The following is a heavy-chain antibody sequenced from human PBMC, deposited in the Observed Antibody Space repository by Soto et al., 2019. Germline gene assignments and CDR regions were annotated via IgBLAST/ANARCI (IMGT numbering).Heavy chain of an antibody. CDR3: ATRDTGRVY. CDR2: SHQSGNT. CDR1: GVSISSHDW. Sequence: QVQLQESGPGLVKPSGTLSLTCAVSGVSISSHDWWTWVRQPPGKGLEWIGESHQSGNTNYNSSLESRVTIPLDKSKNLFSLQLNSGTVADTAVYYCATRDTGRVYWGQGTLVTVSS. D-gene: IGHD5-18*01. J-gene: IGHJ4*02. V-gene: IGHV4-4*02.